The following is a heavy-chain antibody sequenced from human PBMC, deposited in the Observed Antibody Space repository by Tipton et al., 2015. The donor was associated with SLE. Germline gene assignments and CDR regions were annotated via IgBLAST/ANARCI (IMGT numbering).Heavy chain of an antibody. CDR1: GFTFSSYS. CDR3: ARSDYYYYYMDV. Sequence: SLRLSCAASGFTFSSYSMNWVRQAPGKGLEWVSYISSSGSTIYYADSVKGRFTISRDNAKNSLYLQMNSLRAEDTAVYYCARSDYYYYYMDVWGKGTTVTVSS. CDR2: ISSSGSTI. J-gene: IGHJ6*03. V-gene: IGHV3-48*04.